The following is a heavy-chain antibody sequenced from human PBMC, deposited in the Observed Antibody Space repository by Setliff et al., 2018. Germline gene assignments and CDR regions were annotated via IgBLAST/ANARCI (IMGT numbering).Heavy chain of an antibody. Sequence: SETLSLTCAVFGASISSNNWWSWVCQPPGMQLEWIGEIYHTENTNYNASLRSRVAISIDKSKSQYSLKLTSVTAADTAVYYCARTPRGGNSAFDLWGQGTMVTVSS. CDR1: GASISSNNW. CDR3: ARTPRGGNSAFDL. J-gene: IGHJ3*01. V-gene: IGHV4-4*02. CDR2: IYHTENT. D-gene: IGHD2-21*02.